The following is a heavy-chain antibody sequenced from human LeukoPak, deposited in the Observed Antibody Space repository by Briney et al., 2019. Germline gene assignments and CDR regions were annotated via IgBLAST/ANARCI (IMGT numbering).Heavy chain of an antibody. CDR2: INPNSGGT. D-gene: IGHD6-13*01. Sequence: ASVKVSCKASGYTFTGYYMHWVRQAPGQGLEWMGWINPNSGGTNYAQEFQGRVTMTRDTSISTAYMELSRLRSDDTAVYYCARASDSSSWYHWFDPWGQGTLVTVSS. CDR3: ARASDSSSWYHWFDP. V-gene: IGHV1-2*02. CDR1: GYTFTGYY. J-gene: IGHJ5*02.